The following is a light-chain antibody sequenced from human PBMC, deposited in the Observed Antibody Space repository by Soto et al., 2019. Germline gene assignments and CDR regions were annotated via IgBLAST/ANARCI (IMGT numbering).Light chain of an antibody. CDR1: QSVSRNY. CDR3: QQYGSSPKT. Sequence: EIVLTQSPGTLSLSPGERATLSCRASQSVSRNYLVWYQQKPGQAPRLLIYGASGRATGIPDRFSGSGSGTDFTLTISRLEPEDSAVYYCQQYGSSPKTFGHGPKVDIK. CDR2: GAS. V-gene: IGKV3-20*01. J-gene: IGKJ1*01.